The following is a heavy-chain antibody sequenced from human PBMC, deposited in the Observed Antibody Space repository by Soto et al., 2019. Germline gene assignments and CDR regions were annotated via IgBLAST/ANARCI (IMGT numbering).Heavy chain of an antibody. D-gene: IGHD6-19*01. J-gene: IGHJ6*02. CDR2: SYYSGST. CDR1: GGSISSYY. CDR3: ARDMRIAVAGNGGGYYYYGMDV. Sequence: PSETLSLTCTVSGGSISSYYWSWIRQPPGKGLEWIGYSYYSGSTNYNPSHNCRVTISIDTAKIPFSLKLSSVTAADTAVYSCARDMRIAVAGNGGGYYYYGMDVWGQGTTVTVSS. V-gene: IGHV4-59*01.